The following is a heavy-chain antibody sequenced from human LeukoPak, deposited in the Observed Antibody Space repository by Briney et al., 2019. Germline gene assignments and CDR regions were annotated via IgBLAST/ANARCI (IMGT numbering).Heavy chain of an antibody. D-gene: IGHD6-13*01. CDR1: GFTFSSYS. V-gene: IGHV3-21*01. Sequence: GGSLRLSCAASGFTFSSYSMNWVRQAPGKGLEWVSSISSSSSYIYYAGSVKGRFTISRHNAKNSLYLEMNSLRAEDTAVYYCVREGRSSRWDDWYFDLWGRGTLVTVSS. CDR3: VREGRSSRWDDWYFDL. CDR2: ISSSSSYI. J-gene: IGHJ2*01.